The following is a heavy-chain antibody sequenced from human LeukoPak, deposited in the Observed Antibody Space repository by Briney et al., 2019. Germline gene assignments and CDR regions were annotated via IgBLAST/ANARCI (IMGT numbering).Heavy chain of an antibody. Sequence: PSQTLSLTCAVSGGSISSGGYSWSWIRQPPGKGLEWIGYIYHSGSTYYNQSLKSRVTMSVDRSKNQFSLKLSSVTAADTAVYYCASANCSGASCPFDNWGQGTLVTVSS. D-gene: IGHD2-15*01. V-gene: IGHV4-30-2*01. J-gene: IGHJ4*02. CDR1: GGSISSGGYS. CDR2: IYHSGST. CDR3: ASANCSGASCPFDN.